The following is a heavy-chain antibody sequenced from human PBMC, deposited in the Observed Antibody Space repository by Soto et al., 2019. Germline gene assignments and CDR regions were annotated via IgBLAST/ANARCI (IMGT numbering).Heavy chain of an antibody. J-gene: IGHJ3*02. CDR3: ARDSAAAVNRLALEI. Sequence: SETLSLTCAVSGGSISSSNWWSWVRQPPGKGLEWIGEIYHSGSTNYNPSLKSRVTISVDTSKNQFSLNLSSVTAEDTAVYYWARDSAAAVNRLALEIWGKGKMVT. V-gene: IGHV4-4*02. D-gene: IGHD6-13*01. CDR1: GGSISSSNW. CDR2: IYHSGST.